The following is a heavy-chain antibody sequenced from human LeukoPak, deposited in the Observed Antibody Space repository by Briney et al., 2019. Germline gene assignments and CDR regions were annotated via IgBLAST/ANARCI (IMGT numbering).Heavy chain of an antibody. J-gene: IGHJ3*02. CDR3: ARMDGGILLFSDAFDI. CDR1: GFTFDDYG. V-gene: IGHV3-20*04. D-gene: IGHD2-21*02. CDR2: INWNGDTT. Sequence: GGSLRLSCAASGFTFDDYGMNWVRQAPGKGLEWVSGINWNGDTTGYADSVKGRFTISRDNAKNSLYLQMNSLRAEDTAVYYCARMDGGILLFSDAFDIWGQGTMVTVSS.